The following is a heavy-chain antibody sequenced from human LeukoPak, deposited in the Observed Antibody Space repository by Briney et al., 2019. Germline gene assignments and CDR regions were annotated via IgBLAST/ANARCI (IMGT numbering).Heavy chain of an antibody. D-gene: IGHD1-26*01. Sequence: PGGSLRHSRAASGFTFSNSWMDWVRPALGKGLVWVSRINTDGSRTTYADSVKGRFTISRDNAKNTLYLQMNSLRADDTAVYFCARGLGGSFPFDCWGQGALVTVSS. CDR3: ARGLGGSFPFDC. CDR1: GFTFSNSW. J-gene: IGHJ4*02. CDR2: INTDGSRT. V-gene: IGHV3-74*01.